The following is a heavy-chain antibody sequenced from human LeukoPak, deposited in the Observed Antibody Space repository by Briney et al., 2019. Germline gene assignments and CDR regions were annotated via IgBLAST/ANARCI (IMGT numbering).Heavy chain of an antibody. V-gene: IGHV4-39*01. CDR2: NHNSGNS. CDR1: GDSFTTSCY. CDR3: ARHQTNNYGPGTPFDY. J-gene: IGHJ4*02. Sequence: SATLSLTCNASGDSFTTSCYRSLIRPPPQKVLGWIGSNHNSGNSNYNPSLRSRVTMSVDTSRNQFSLQLTSVTAADTAIYYCARHQTNNYGPGTPFDYWGQGTLVTVSS. D-gene: IGHD3-10*01.